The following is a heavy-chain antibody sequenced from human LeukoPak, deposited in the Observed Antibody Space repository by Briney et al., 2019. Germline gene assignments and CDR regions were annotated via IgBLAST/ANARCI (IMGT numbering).Heavy chain of an antibody. D-gene: IGHD1-26*01. J-gene: IGHJ4*02. V-gene: IGHV1-69*05. CDR2: IIPIFGTA. Sequence: SVKVSCKASGGTFSSYAISWVRQAPGQGLEWMGGIIPIFGTANYAQKFQGRVTITTDEFTSTAYMELSSLRSEDTAVYYCARDPDVFGSGSYYYWGQGTLVTVSS. CDR1: GGTFSSYA. CDR3: ARDPDVFGSGSYYY.